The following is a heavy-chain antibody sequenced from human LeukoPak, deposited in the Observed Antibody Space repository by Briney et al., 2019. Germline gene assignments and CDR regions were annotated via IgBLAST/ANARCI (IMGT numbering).Heavy chain of an antibody. CDR3: ARHKVGATGFDY. V-gene: IGHV4-59*08. CDR2: IYYSGSN. CDR1: GGSISSYY. J-gene: IGHJ4*02. Sequence: SEPLFLTCTASGGSISSYYQSWLRAPPGRGLEWVGYIYYSGSNSYNPSLKSRVTISVDTSKNKFSLKMSSVTAADTAVYYCARHKVGATGFDYWGQGTLVTVSS. D-gene: IGHD1-26*01.